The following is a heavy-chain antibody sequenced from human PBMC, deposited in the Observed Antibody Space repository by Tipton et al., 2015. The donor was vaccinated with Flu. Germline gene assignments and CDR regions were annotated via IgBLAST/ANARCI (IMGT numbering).Heavy chain of an antibody. V-gene: IGHV3-48*04. Sequence: SLRLSCAASGFIFSSSTMNWVRQTPGKGLEWISYISSSSNTIYYADSVKGRFTISRDNAKNALYLQMNSLRAEDAALYYCARGAAAPPIRGGRGSYMDVWGKGTTVTVSS. D-gene: IGHD3-16*01. CDR3: ARGAAAPPIRGGRGSYMDV. CDR1: GFIFSSST. J-gene: IGHJ6*03. CDR2: ISSSSNTI.